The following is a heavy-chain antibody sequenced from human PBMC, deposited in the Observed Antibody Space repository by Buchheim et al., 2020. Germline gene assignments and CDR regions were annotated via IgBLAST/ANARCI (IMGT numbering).Heavy chain of an antibody. D-gene: IGHD5-24*01. CDR3: ARGEATDSDYYYYYMDV. CDR1: GGFFSGYY. CDR2: INHSGST. Sequence: QVQLQQWGAGLLKPSETLSLTCAVYGGFFSGYYWSWIRQPPGKGLEWIGEINHSGSTNYNPSLKSRVTIPVETSKNQFSLKLSSVTAADTAVYYCARGEATDSDYYYYYMDVWGKGTT. J-gene: IGHJ6*03. V-gene: IGHV4-34*01.